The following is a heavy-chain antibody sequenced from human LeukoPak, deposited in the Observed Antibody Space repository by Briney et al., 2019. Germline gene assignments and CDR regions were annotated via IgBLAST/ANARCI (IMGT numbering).Heavy chain of an antibody. CDR2: IYYSRTA. V-gene: IGHV4-39*01. CDR3: ARQASDYYYYYMDV. Sequence: PSETLSLTCTVSGTSISSSAYYWGWIRQVPGKGLEWIGSIYYSRTAYYNPSLESRVTISEDTSRSRFSLMLTSVTAADTAVYYCARQASDYYYYYMDVWGQGTTVIVAS. J-gene: IGHJ6*03. CDR1: GTSISSSAYY.